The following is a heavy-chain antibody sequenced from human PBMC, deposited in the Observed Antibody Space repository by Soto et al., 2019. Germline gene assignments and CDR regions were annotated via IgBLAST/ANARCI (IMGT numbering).Heavy chain of an antibody. CDR2: INPSGGST. D-gene: IGHD5-12*01. V-gene: IGHV1-46*01. Sequence: ASVKVSCKASGYMFTSYYMHWVRQAPGQGLEWMGKINPSGGSTSYAQRFQGRVTMTRDTSTSTVYMELSSLRSEDTAVYYCARGIVATSPFDYWGQGTLVTVSS. J-gene: IGHJ4*02. CDR3: ARGIVATSPFDY. CDR1: GYMFTSYY.